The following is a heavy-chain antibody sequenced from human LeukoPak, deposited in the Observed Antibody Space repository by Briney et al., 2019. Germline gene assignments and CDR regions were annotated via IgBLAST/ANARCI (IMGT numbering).Heavy chain of an antibody. CDR1: GFTFNIYG. D-gene: IGHD6-19*01. CDR2: IGSDGNNE. J-gene: IGHJ4*02. CDR3: AREPIAVAGTSDY. V-gene: IGHV3-30*02. Sequence: GGSLRLSCAASGFTFNIYGMHWVRQAPGKGLEWGTFIGSDGNNEYYADSVKGRFTISRDNPKNTLFLQMNSLRAEDTAVYYCAREPIAVAGTSDYWGQGTLVTVSS.